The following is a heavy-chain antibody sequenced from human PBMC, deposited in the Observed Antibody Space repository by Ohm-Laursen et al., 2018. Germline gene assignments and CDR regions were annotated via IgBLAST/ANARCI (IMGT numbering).Heavy chain of an antibody. D-gene: IGHD5-18*01. Sequence: GSLRLSCAASGFTFNAYNMSWFRQAPGKGLELVSYISNSGSIISYADSVKGRFTISRDNAKNSLYLQMNSLRAEDTAVYYCAREQLWFDYWGQGTLVTVSS. J-gene: IGHJ4*02. CDR1: GFTFNAYN. CDR2: ISNSGSII. V-gene: IGHV3-11*04. CDR3: AREQLWFDY.